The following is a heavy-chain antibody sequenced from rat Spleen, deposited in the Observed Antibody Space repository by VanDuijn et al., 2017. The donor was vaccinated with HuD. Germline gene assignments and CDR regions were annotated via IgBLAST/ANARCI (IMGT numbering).Heavy chain of an antibody. V-gene: IGHV5-17*01. CDR2: IIYDGTRT. CDR1: GFIFSDYN. D-gene: IGHD1-9*01. CDR3: GKGMGITN. J-gene: IGHJ2*01. Sequence: EVQLVESGGGLVQPGRSLKFSCAASGFIFSDYNMAWVRQAPKKGLDWVATIIYDGTRTHYRDSVKGRFTISRDNAKSSLYLQMNSLGSEDTATYYCGKGMGITNWGQGVMVTVSS.